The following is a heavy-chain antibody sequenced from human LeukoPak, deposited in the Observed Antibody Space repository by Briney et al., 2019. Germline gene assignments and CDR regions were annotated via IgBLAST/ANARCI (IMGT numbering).Heavy chain of an antibody. J-gene: IGHJ5*02. CDR3: AKTQGIVGATDNWFDP. V-gene: IGHV3-23*01. CDR1: GFTFSTFA. CDR2: IFPSGGEI. Sequence: HAGGSLRLSCAASGFTFSTFAMIWVRQPPGKGLEGVSSIFPSGGEIHYADSVRGRFTISRDSAKNTLYLQMNSLRAEDTAVYYCAKTQGIVGATDNWFDPWGQGTLVTVSS. D-gene: IGHD1-26*01.